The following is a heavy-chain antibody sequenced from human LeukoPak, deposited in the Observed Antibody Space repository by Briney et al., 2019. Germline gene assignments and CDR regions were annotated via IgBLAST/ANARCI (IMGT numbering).Heavy chain of an antibody. D-gene: IGHD6-6*01. V-gene: IGHV3-33*01. CDR2: IWYDGSNK. J-gene: IGHJ4*02. CDR3: ARGIAARYFDY. Sequence: PGRSLRLSCVASGFTFSNHGMHWVRQAPGKGLEWVAVIWYDGSNKYYADSVKGRFTISRDNSKNTLYLQMNSLRAEDTAVYHCARGIAARYFDYWGQGTLVTVSS. CDR1: GFTFSNHG.